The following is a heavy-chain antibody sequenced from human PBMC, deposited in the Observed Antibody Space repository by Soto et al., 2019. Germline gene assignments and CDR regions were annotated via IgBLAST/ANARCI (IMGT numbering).Heavy chain of an antibody. V-gene: IGHV3-66*01. CDR3: ARESPTTVTRTYDY. Sequence: GGSLRLSCAASGFTVSSNYMSWVRQAPGKGLEWVSVIYSGGSTYYADSVKGRFTISRDNSKNTLYLQMNSLRAEDTAVYYCARESPTTVTRTYDYWGQGTLVTVSS. CDR1: GFTVSSNY. J-gene: IGHJ4*02. CDR2: IYSGGST. D-gene: IGHD4-17*01.